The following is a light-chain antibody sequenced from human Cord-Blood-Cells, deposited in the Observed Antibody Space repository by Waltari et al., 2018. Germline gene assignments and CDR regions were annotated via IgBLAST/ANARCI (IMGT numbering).Light chain of an antibody. CDR2: YVD. CDR1: SSNIGNNA. J-gene: IGLJ1*01. Sequence: QSVLTQPPSVSEAPRQRVTISCSGSSSNIGNNAVNWYQQLPGKAPKLLIYYVDLLPSGLSDRFSGSKSGTSASLAISGLQSEDEADYYCAAWDDSLNGYVFGTGTKVTVL. CDR3: AAWDDSLNGYV. V-gene: IGLV1-36*01.